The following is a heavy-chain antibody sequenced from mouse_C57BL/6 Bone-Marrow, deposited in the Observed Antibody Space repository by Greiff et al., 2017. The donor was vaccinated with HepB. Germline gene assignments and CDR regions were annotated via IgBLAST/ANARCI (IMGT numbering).Heavy chain of an antibody. CDR3: ARVAGYYDGSSYGYFDV. V-gene: IGHV1-7*01. CDR1: GYTFTSYW. J-gene: IGHJ1*03. CDR2: INPSGGYP. D-gene: IGHD1-1*01. Sequence: QVQLQQSGAELAKPGASVKLSCKASGYTFTSYWMHWVKQRPGQGLEWIGYINPSGGYPKYNQRFKDKATLTADKSSSTAYMQLSSRTYEDSAVYYCARVAGYYDGSSYGYFDVWGTGTTVTVSS.